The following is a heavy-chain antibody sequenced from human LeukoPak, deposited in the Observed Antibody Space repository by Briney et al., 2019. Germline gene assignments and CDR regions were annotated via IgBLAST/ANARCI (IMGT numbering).Heavy chain of an antibody. D-gene: IGHD2-8*02. CDR3: AKDGSWSCTD. J-gene: IGHJ4*02. CDR2: IAHHGNNK. V-gene: IGHV3-30*02. CDR1: GFTFSCSA. Sequence: PGGSLRLSCGASGFTFSCSAMHWVRQGPGKGLEWVAYIAHHGNNKYYADSVKGRFTISRDNSKGSLYLQMNSLRADDTAVYYCAKDGSWSCTDWGQGTLVRVSS.